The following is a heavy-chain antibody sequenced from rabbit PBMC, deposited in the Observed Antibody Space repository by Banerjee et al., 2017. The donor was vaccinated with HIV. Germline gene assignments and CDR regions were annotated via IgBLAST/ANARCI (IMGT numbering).Heavy chain of an antibody. CDR1: GFDLSNYYF. CDR3: AKSGDNTASYFNL. V-gene: IGHV1S40*01. Sequence: QSLEESGGDLVKPGASLTLTCTASGFDLSNYYFMSWVRQAPGKGLEWIGYIYSSSGSTWYASWAKGRFTISKTSSTTVTLQMTSLTAADTATYFCAKSGDNTASYFNLWGPGTLVTVS. J-gene: IGHJ4*01. CDR2: IYSSSGST. D-gene: IGHD7-1*01.